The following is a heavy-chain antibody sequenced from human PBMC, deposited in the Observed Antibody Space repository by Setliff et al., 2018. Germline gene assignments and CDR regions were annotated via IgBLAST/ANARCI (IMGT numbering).Heavy chain of an antibody. CDR2: INYSGST. CDR1: GGSISSYY. V-gene: IGHV4-59*01. D-gene: IGHD6-19*01. CDR3: ARGVAVAGTNTFDY. Sequence: SETLSLTCTVSGGSISSYYWSWIRQPPGKGLEWIGYINYSGSTNYNPSLKSRVTISLDTSKKQFSLKLSSVTAEDTAVYYCARGVAVAGTNTFDYWGQGTLVTVSS. J-gene: IGHJ4*02.